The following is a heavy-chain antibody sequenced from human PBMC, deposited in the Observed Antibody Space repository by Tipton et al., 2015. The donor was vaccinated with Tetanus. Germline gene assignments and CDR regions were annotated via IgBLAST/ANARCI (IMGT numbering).Heavy chain of an antibody. CDR3: APFPPIFGVASDY. Sequence: GLVKPSETLSLTCTVSGGSISSSSYYWGWIRQPPGKGLEWIGSIYYSGSTYYNPSLKSRVTISVDTSKNQFSLKLSSVTAADTAVYYCAPFPPIFGVASDYWGQGTLVTVSS. D-gene: IGHD3-3*01. V-gene: IGHV4-39*01. J-gene: IGHJ4*02. CDR1: GGSISSSSYY. CDR2: IYYSGST.